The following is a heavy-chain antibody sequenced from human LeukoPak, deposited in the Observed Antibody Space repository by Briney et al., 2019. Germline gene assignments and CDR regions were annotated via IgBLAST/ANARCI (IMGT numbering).Heavy chain of an antibody. CDR2: INHSGST. CDR3: ARGEWLRSDDY. D-gene: IGHD5-12*01. V-gene: IGHV4-34*01. J-gene: IGHJ4*02. CDR1: GGSFSGYY. Sequence: SETLSLTYAVYGGSFSGYYWSWIRQPPGKGLEWIGEINHSGSTNYNPSLKSRVTISVDTSKNQFSLKLSSVTAADTAVYYCARGEWLRSDDYWGQGTLVTVSS.